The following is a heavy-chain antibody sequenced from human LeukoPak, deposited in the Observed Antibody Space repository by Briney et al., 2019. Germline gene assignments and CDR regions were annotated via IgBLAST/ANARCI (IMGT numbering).Heavy chain of an antibody. CDR2: IYYSGST. CDR1: GGSISSYY. D-gene: IGHD5-18*01. Sequence: SETLSLTCTVSGGSISSYYWSWTRQPPGKGLEWIGYIYYSGSTNYNPSLKSRVTISVDTSKNQFSLKLSSVTAADTAVYYCARGYSYGTPFDYWGQGTLVTVSS. J-gene: IGHJ4*02. V-gene: IGHV4-59*01. CDR3: ARGYSYGTPFDY.